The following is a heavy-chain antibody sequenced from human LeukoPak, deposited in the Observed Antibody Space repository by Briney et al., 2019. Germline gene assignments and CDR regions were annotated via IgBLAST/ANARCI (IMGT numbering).Heavy chain of an antibody. Sequence: SETLSLTCVVSGGSFSGYLWSWIRQTPGKGLEWIGEVNYLGSGNYNPSLTSRVTISLDTSKTQFSLKVTSVTAADTGVYYCSKSGLTGMRKYARPHHYYYNMDVWGQGTTVIVSS. D-gene: IGHD2-2*01. CDR3: SKSGLTGMRKYARPHHYYYNMDV. V-gene: IGHV4-34*01. CDR2: VNYLGSG. J-gene: IGHJ6*02. CDR1: GGSFSGYL.